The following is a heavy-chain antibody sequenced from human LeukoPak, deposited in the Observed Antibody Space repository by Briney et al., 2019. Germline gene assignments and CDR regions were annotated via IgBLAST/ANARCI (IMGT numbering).Heavy chain of an antibody. Sequence: PGGSLRLSCAASGFTFSRHVMSWVRQAPGRGLEWVSSLSGSGKYTYYADSVKGRFTISGDNSRNEVFLQMNSLTSGDTAEYYCAKSRATGTYPGRFDYWGLGILVTVSS. V-gene: IGHV3-23*01. J-gene: IGHJ4*02. CDR3: AKSRATGTYPGRFDY. D-gene: IGHD3-10*01. CDR2: LSGSGKYT. CDR1: GFTFSRHV.